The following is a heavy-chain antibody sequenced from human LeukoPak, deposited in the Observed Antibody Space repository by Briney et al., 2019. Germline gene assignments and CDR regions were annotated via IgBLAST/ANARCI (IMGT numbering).Heavy chain of an antibody. Sequence: GGSLRLSCAASGFTFDDYAMHWVRQAPGKGLEWVSGISWNSGSIGYADSVKGRFTISRDNAKNSLYLQMNSLRAEDTALYYCAKDNQRHSSSWYSDYYYGMDVWGQGTTVTVSS. D-gene: IGHD6-13*01. J-gene: IGHJ6*02. V-gene: IGHV3-9*01. CDR1: GFTFDDYA. CDR2: ISWNSGSI. CDR3: AKDNQRHSSSWYSDYYYGMDV.